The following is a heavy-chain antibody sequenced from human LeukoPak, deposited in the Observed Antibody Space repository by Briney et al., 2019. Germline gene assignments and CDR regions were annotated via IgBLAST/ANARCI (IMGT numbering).Heavy chain of an antibody. CDR3: AKTHLPGIPVAGTEY. D-gene: IGHD6-19*01. J-gene: IGHJ4*01. CDR2: ISGSGGYT. CDR1: GFTFSSYG. V-gene: IGHV3-23*01. Sequence: GGSLRLSCAASGFTFSSYGMSWVRQAPGKGLEWVSAISGSGGYTYYADSVKGRLTISRDNSKNTLYQQMNSLRADDTAVYYCAKTHLPGIPVAGTEYWGQGTLVTVSS.